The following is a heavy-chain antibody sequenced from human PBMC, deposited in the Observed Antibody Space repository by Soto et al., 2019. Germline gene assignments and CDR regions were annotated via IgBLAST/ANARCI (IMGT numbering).Heavy chain of an antibody. CDR1: GDTFSSYG. J-gene: IGHJ4*02. D-gene: IGHD3-3*01. V-gene: IGHV1-69*18. CDR2: IIPMFGPA. Sequence: QVQLVQSGAEVKKPGSSVKVSCKASGDTFSSYGISWVRQAPGQGLEWMGRIIPMFGPAKYAQKFQGRVTITADESTSTAYMELSSLRSEDSAVYYCARETGFLEWLLYFELWGQGTLVTVSS. CDR3: ARETGFLEWLLYFEL.